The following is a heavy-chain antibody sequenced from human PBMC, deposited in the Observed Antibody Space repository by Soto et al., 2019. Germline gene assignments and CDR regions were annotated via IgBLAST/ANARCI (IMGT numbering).Heavy chain of an antibody. Sequence: QVQLRESGPGLEKPSQTLSLSCTVSGDSINSGDYYWTWIRRPPGKGLELIGYIFYSGSTYYNPSLASRVSMSVDRSKNQYSLKLSSVTAADTAVYFCARVPRVVTAYHFDSWGQGTLVTVSS. CDR2: IFYSGST. CDR1: GDSINSGDYY. CDR3: ARVPRVVTAYHFDS. J-gene: IGHJ4*02. V-gene: IGHV4-30-4*01. D-gene: IGHD2-21*02.